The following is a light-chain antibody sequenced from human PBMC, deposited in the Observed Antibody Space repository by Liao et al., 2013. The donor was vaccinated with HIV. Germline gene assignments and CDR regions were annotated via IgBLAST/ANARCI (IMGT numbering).Light chain of an antibody. CDR3: QVWDSSSDHVV. Sequence: SYELTQAPSVSVAPGETARVTCGGDNIGGRALHWYQQKPGQAPVLVIYYDKVRPSGIPERFSGSNSGDTATLTITRAEVGDEADYYCQVWDSSSDHVVFGGGTKLTVL. CDR2: YDK. CDR1: NIGGRA. J-gene: IGLJ2*01. V-gene: IGLV3-21*04.